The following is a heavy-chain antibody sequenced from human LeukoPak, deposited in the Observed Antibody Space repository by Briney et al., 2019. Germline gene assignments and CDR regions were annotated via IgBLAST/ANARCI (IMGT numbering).Heavy chain of an antibody. V-gene: IGHV4-34*01. CDR1: GGSFSGYY. J-gene: IGHJ4*02. D-gene: IGHD6-13*01. CDR2: INHRGST. Sequence: SETLSLTCAVYGGSFSGYYWSWIRQPPGKGLEWIGEINHRGSTNYNPPLKSRVTISVDTSKNQFSLKLSSVTAADTAVYYCARGLTGIAAAGNWNDEDYWGQGTLVTVSS. CDR3: ARGLTGIAAAGNWNDEDY.